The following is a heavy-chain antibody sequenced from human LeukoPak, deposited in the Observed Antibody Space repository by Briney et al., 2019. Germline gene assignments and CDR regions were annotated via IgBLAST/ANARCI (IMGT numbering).Heavy chain of an antibody. D-gene: IGHD3-22*01. CDR1: GYTFTGYY. CDR3: ARDDTMIVVVPGAFDI. Sequence: ASVKVSCKASGYTFTGYYMHWVRQAPGQGLEWMGWINPNSGGTNYAQKFQGRVTMTRDTSISTAYMELSRLRSDDTAVYYCARDDTMIVVVPGAFDIWGQGTMVTVSS. J-gene: IGHJ3*02. V-gene: IGHV1-2*02. CDR2: INPNSGGT.